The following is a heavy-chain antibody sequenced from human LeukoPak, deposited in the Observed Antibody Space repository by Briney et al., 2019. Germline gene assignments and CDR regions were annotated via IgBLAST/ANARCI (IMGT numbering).Heavy chain of an antibody. CDR1: GGSISSYY. V-gene: IGHV4-59*01. CDR3: ARDRGGYTYSHDY. D-gene: IGHD5-18*01. J-gene: IGHJ4*02. CDR2: IYYSGST. Sequence: SETLSLTCTVSGGSISSYYWSWIRQPPGKGLEWIGHIYYSGSTNYNPSLKSRVTISVDTSKNQFSLKLSSVTAADTAVYYCARDRGGYTYSHDYWGQGTLVTVSS.